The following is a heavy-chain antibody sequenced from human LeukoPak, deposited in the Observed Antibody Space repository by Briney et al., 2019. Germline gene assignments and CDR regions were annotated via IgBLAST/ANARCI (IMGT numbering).Heavy chain of an antibody. CDR1: GFTFSNYG. CDR2: IWCDGSNK. J-gene: IGHJ5*02. D-gene: IGHD5-12*01. CDR3: AREAYSGYDSQLDP. Sequence: GRSLRLSCAASGFTFSNYGMHWVRQAPGKGLEWVAVIWCDGSNKYYADSVKGRFTISRDNSKNTLYLQMNSLRAEDTAVYYCAREAYSGYDSQLDPWGQGTLVTVSS. V-gene: IGHV3-33*01.